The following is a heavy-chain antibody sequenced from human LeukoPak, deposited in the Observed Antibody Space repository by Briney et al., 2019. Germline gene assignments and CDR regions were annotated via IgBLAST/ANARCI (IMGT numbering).Heavy chain of an antibody. J-gene: IGHJ4*02. CDR2: INTDGRST. Sequence: PGGSLRLSCAASGFTFSSSWMHWVRQVPGKGLVWVSRINTDGRSTSYADSVKGRFTISRDNAKNTLYLQMNSLRAEDTAVYYCAREEWYYFDHWGQGTLVTVSS. CDR1: GFTFSSSW. V-gene: IGHV3-74*01. D-gene: IGHD3-3*01. CDR3: AREEWYYFDH.